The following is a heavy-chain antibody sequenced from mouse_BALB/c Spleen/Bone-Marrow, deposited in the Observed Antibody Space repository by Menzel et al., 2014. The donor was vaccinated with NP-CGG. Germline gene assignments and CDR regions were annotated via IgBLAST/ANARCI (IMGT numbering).Heavy chain of an antibody. J-gene: IGHJ4*01. CDR3: ARHRYHAMDY. Sequence: VKLMESGPGLVAPSQSLSITCTISGFSLTNYGVHWVRQPPGKGLEWLVVIWSDGSTTYNSALKSRLSISKDNSKSQVFLKMNSLQTDDTAMYYCARHRYHAMDYWGQGTSVTVSS. V-gene: IGHV2-6-1*01. CDR2: IWSDGST. CDR1: GFSLTNYG.